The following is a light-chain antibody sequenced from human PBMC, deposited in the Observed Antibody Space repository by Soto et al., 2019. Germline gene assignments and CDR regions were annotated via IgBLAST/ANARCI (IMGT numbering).Light chain of an antibody. CDR3: QSYDSSLSGYV. J-gene: IGLJ1*01. V-gene: IGLV1-40*01. CDR1: SSNIGAGYD. Sequence: QSVLTRPPSVSGAPGQRVTSSCTGSSSNIGAGYDVHWYQQLPGTAPKLLIYGNSNRPSGVPDRFSGSKSGTSASLAITGLQAEDEADYYCQSYDSSLSGYVFGTGTKVTVL. CDR2: GNS.